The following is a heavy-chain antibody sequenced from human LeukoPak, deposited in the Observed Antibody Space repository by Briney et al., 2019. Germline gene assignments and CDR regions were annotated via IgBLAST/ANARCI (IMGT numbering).Heavy chain of an antibody. Sequence: GASVKASCKASGYTFTSYGISWVRQAPGQGLEWMGWISAYNGNTNYAQKLQGRVTMTTDTSTSTAYMELRSLRSDDTAVYYCARAVFGVVIIPTDYWGQGTLVTVSS. V-gene: IGHV1-18*01. J-gene: IGHJ4*02. D-gene: IGHD3-3*01. CDR3: ARAVFGVVIIPTDY. CDR1: GYTFTSYG. CDR2: ISAYNGNT.